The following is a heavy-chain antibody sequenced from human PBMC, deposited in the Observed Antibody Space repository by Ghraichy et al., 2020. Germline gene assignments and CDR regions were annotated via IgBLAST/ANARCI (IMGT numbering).Heavy chain of an antibody. D-gene: IGHD1/OR15-1a*01. J-gene: IGHJ6*02. Sequence: SETLSLTCSVSGDSVSRFYWSWTRQPPGKGLEWIGYIYYSGSTMFNPSLKSRVTMLVDTSKNQFSLNLRSVTEADTAVYYCARWRNNMDIWGQGATVTVSS. CDR3: ARWRNNMDI. V-gene: IGHV4-59*02. CDR1: GDSVSRFY. CDR2: IYYSGST.